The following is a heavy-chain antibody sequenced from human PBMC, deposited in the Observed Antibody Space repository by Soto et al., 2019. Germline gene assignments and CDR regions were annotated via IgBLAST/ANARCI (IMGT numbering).Heavy chain of an antibody. D-gene: IGHD4-17*01. CDR2: ISGSGGST. CDR1: GFTFSSDA. Sequence: PGGSLRLSCAASGFTFSSDAMSWVRQAPGKGLEWVSAISGSGGSTYYADSVKGRFTISRDNSKNTLYLQMNSLGAEDTAVYYCAKYRGTTVTTFYDDWGQGTLVTVSS. V-gene: IGHV3-23*01. CDR3: AKYRGTTVTTFYDD. J-gene: IGHJ4*02.